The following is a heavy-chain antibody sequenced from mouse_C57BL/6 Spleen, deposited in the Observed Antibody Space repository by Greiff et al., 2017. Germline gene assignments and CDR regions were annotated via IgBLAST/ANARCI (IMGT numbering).Heavy chain of an antibody. Sequence: QVQLQQSGAELVRPGTSVKMSCKASGYTFTNYWIGWAKQRPGHGLEWIGDIYPGGGYTNYNEKFKGKATLTADKSSSTAYMQFISLTSEDAAIYDCARWGTGTGDFEGWGTGTTVTVSS. CDR1: GYTFTNYW. CDR3: ARWGTGTGDFEG. CDR2: IYPGGGYT. J-gene: IGHJ1*03. D-gene: IGHD4-1*01. V-gene: IGHV1-63*01.